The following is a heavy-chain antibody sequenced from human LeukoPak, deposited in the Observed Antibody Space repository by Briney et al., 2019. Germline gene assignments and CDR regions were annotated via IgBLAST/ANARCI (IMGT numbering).Heavy chain of an antibody. CDR1: GYTFTSYD. Sequence: ASVKVSCKASGYTFTSYDINWVRQATGQGLEWMGWMNPNSGNTGYAQKFQGRVTMTRNTSISTAYMELSSLRSEDTAVYYCARSVPYCGGDCYHNWFDPWGQGTLVTVSS. CDR3: ARSVPYCGGDCYHNWFDP. D-gene: IGHD2-21*02. CDR2: MNPNSGNT. V-gene: IGHV1-8*01. J-gene: IGHJ5*02.